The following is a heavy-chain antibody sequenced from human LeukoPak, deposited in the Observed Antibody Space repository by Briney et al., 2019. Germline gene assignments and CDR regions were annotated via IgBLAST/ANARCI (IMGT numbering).Heavy chain of an antibody. V-gene: IGHV1-8*03. J-gene: IGHJ4*02. CDR2: MNPNSGNT. CDR1: GYTFTSYD. CDR3: ATYDFWSGYFDY. D-gene: IGHD3-3*01. Sequence: ASVKVSCKASGYTFTSYDINWVRRATGQGLEWMGWMNPNSGNTGYAQKFQGRVTITRNTSISTAYMELSSLRSEDTAVYYCATYDFWSGYFDYWGQGTLVTVSS.